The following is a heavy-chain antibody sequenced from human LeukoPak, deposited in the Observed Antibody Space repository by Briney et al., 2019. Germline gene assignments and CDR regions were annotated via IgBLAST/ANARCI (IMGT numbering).Heavy chain of an antibody. J-gene: IGHJ4*02. CDR1: GGSLSGYF. D-gene: IGHD3-10*01. CDR3: ARVSHHHASGRASDY. Sequence: PSETLSLTCAVYGGSLSGYFWTWIRQPPGKGLEWLGEIDHSGGADYNPSLKSRLIISVDMSKNQFSLRLRSVTAADTAVYCCARVSHHHASGRASDYWGQGILITVSS. CDR2: IDHSGGA. V-gene: IGHV4-34*01.